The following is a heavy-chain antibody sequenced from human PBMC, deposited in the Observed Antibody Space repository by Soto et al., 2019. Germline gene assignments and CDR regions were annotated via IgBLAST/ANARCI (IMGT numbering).Heavy chain of an antibody. V-gene: IGHV3-23*01. CDR1: GFTFSSYA. CDR2: ISGSGGST. J-gene: IGHJ6*02. D-gene: IGHD2-15*01. Sequence: GGSLRLSCAASGFTFSSYAMSWVRQAPGKGLEWVSAISGSGGSTYYADSVKGRFTISRDNSKNTLYLQMNSLRAEDTVVYYCAKEGYCSGGSCYAYYYGMDVWGQGTTVTVSS. CDR3: AKEGYCSGGSCYAYYYGMDV.